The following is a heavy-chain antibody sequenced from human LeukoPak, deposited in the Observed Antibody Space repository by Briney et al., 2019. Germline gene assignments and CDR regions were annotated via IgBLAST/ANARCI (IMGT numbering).Heavy chain of an antibody. J-gene: IGHJ4*02. CDR2: ISSSSSYI. D-gene: IGHD6-6*01. V-gene: IGHV3-21*01. CDR1: GFTFSSYS. CDR3: ARDEYSSSPGYFDY. Sequence: PGGSLRLSCAASGFTFSSYSMNWVRQAPGKGLEWVSSISSSSSYIYYADSEKGRFTISRDNAKNSLYLQMNSLRAEDTAVYYCARDEYSSSPGYFDYWGQGTLVTVSS.